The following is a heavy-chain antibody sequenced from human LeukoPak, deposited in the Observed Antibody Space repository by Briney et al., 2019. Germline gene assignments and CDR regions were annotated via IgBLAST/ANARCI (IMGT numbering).Heavy chain of an antibody. Sequence: SETLSLTCTVSGGSISSGGYYWSWIRQHLGKGLEWIGYIYYSGSTYYNPSLKSRVTISVDTSKNQFSLKLSSVTAADTAVYYCARYCGGDCYSGQDAFDIWGQGTMVTVSS. CDR3: ARYCGGDCYSGQDAFDI. V-gene: IGHV4-31*03. CDR2: IYYSGST. D-gene: IGHD2-21*02. J-gene: IGHJ3*02. CDR1: GGSISSGGYY.